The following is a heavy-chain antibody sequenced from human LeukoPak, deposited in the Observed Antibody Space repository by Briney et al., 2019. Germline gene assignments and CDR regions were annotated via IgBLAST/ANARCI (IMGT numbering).Heavy chain of an antibody. CDR1: GFTFSGSA. Sequence: GGSLRLSCAASGFTFSGSAMHWVRQASGKGLEWVGRIKSQVDGGTTDYPAPVKGRFTISRDDSKNTLYLQMNSLKTEDTALYYCSTGGHYFGSWGQGTLVTVSS. CDR3: STGGHYFGS. J-gene: IGHJ4*02. V-gene: IGHV3-15*01. D-gene: IGHD1-26*01. CDR2: IKSQVDGGTT.